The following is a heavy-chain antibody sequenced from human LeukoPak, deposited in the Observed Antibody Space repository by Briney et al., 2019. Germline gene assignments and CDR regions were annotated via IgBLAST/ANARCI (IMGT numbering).Heavy chain of an antibody. Sequence: SETLSLTCTVSGGSISSYYWSWIRQPPGKGLEWIAYIYSSGNTNYNPSLKGRVTISVDTSKNQFSLRLNSVTAADTAVYYCARHPSWPDYGGTFDFWGQGTLVIVSS. CDR3: ARHPSWPDYGGTFDF. V-gene: IGHV4-59*08. D-gene: IGHD4-17*01. J-gene: IGHJ4*02. CDR2: IYSSGNT. CDR1: GGSISSYY.